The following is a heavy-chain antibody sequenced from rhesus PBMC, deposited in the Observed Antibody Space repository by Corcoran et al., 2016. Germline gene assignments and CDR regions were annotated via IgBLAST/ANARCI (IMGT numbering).Heavy chain of an antibody. J-gene: IGHJ4*01. CDR1: GGSISDSYY. CDR2: IYGMGGST. CDR3: AREEGSGWYYYFDY. D-gene: IGHD6-31*01. V-gene: IGHV4-160*01. Sequence: QVQLQESGPGLVKPSETLSLTCTVSGGSISDSYYWSWIRQPPGKGLEWMGRIYGMGGSTNYNPSLKSRVTISRDTSKNQFSLNLSSVTAADTAVYYCAREEGSGWYYYFDYWGQGVLVTVSS.